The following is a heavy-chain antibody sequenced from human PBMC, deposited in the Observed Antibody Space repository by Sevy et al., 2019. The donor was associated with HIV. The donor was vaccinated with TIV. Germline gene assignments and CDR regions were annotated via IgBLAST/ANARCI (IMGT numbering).Heavy chain of an antibody. J-gene: IGHJ6*02. CDR2: LSGSGGST. CDR3: ARDHVKDGDLGDYYYYAMDV. V-gene: IGHV3-23*01. Sequence: GGSLRLSCAASGFTFSSYAMNWVRQAPGKGLEWVSGLSGSGGSTNYADSVKGRFTISRDNSKNTLYLQMSSLRAEDTAVYYCARDHVKDGDLGDYYYYAMDVWGQGTTVTVSS. CDR1: GFTFSSYA. D-gene: IGHD4-17*01.